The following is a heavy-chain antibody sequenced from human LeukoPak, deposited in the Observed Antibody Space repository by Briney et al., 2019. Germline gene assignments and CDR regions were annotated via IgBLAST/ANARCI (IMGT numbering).Heavy chain of an antibody. V-gene: IGHV3-23*01. CDR3: ARETQTTY. CDR2: IGVSGGPT. J-gene: IGHJ4*02. D-gene: IGHD1-1*01. CDR1: GFIFGSYA. Sequence: TGGSLRLSCAASGFIFGSYAMTWVRQAPGRGLEWVSTIGVSGGPTYYADSVKGRFTISRDNSKNTLYLQMDNLRVEDTAVYFCARETQTTYWGQGTLVTVSS.